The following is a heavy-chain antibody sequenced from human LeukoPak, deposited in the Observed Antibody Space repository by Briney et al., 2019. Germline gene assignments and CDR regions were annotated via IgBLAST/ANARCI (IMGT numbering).Heavy chain of an antibody. D-gene: IGHD6-6*01. Sequence: PSETLSLTCTVSGDSISTSNSYWGWIRQPPGKGLEWIGSIYYSGSTYYNPSLKSRVTISVDTSKNQFSLKLSSVTAADTAVYYCARVQGSSSSLYYYYYMDVWGKGTTVTVSS. V-gene: IGHV4-39*07. J-gene: IGHJ6*03. CDR1: GDSISTSNSY. CDR2: IYYSGST. CDR3: ARVQGSSSSLYYYYYMDV.